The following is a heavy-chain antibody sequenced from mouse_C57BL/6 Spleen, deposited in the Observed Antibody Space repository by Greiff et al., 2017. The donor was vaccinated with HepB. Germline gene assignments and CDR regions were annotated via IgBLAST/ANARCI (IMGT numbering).Heavy chain of an antibody. CDR2: IYPGSGST. CDR1: GYTFTSYW. Sequence: VQLQQPGAELVKPGASVKMSCKASGYTFTSYWITWVKQRPGQGLEWIGDIYPGSGSTNYNEKFKSKATLTVDTSSSTAYMQLSSLTSEDSAVYYCARCPNYYGSSYADYWGQGTTLTVSS. CDR3: ARCPNYYGSSYADY. V-gene: IGHV1-55*01. J-gene: IGHJ2*01. D-gene: IGHD1-1*01.